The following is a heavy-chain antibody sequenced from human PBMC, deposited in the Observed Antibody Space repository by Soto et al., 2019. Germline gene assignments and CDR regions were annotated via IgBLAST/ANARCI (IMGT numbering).Heavy chain of an antibody. CDR2: IYYSGST. D-gene: IGHD3-10*01. CDR1: GGSISSSSYY. CDR3: ARLEILRFGEFSAVDAFDI. V-gene: IGHV4-39*01. Sequence: QLQLQESGPGLVKPSETLSLTCTVSGGSISSSSYYWGWIRQPPGKGLEWIGSIYYSGSTYYNPSXXRRVTISVDTXXNXFXXKLSSVTAADTAVYYCARLEILRFGEFSAVDAFDIWGQGTMVTVSS. J-gene: IGHJ3*02.